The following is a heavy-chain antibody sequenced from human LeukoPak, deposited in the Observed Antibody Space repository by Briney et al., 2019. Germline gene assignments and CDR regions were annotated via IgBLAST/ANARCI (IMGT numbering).Heavy chain of an antibody. CDR3: ARVRVTMIVVDKPHAFDI. J-gene: IGHJ3*02. CDR2: IKQDGSEK. CDR1: GFTFSSYW. Sequence: GGSLRLSCAASGFTFSSYWMSWVRQAPGKGLEWVANIKQDGSEKYYVDSVKGRFTISRDNAKNSLYLQMNSLRAEDTAVYYCARVRVTMIVVDKPHAFDIWGQGTMVTVSS. V-gene: IGHV3-7*01. D-gene: IGHD3-22*01.